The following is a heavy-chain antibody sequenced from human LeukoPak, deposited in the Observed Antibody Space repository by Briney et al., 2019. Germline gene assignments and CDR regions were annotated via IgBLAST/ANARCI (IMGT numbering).Heavy chain of an antibody. D-gene: IGHD2-21*02. V-gene: IGHV3-30*18. CDR2: ISYDGSNK. Sequence: GGSLRLSCAASGFTFSSYGMHWVRQAPGKGLEWVAVISYDGSNKYYADSVKGRFTISRDNSKNTLYLQMNSLRAEDTAVYYCAKDPRLYCGGDCYPNWFDPWGQGTLVTVSS. CDR1: GFTFSSYG. J-gene: IGHJ5*02. CDR3: AKDPRLYCGGDCYPNWFDP.